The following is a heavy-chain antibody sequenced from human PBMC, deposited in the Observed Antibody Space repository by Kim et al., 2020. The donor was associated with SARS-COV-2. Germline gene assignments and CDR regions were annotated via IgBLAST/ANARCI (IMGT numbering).Heavy chain of an antibody. CDR2: FYHSGNT. Sequence: SETLSLTCTVSGGSMSSYSWSWIRQTPGKGLEWIGYFYHSGNTNYNPSLRSRVTMSLDPSGKQFSLQLTSVTAADTAVYYCARDSSYYHDSSGYFPLFDSWGQGTLVTVSS. CDR3: ARDSSYYHDSSGYFPLFDS. V-gene: IGHV4-59*13. J-gene: IGHJ4*02. D-gene: IGHD3-22*01. CDR1: GGSMSSYS.